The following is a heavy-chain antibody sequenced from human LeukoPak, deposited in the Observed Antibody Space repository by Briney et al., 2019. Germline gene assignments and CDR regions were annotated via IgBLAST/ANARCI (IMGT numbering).Heavy chain of an antibody. Sequence: PSETLSLTCTVSGGSISSYYWSWIRQPPGKGLEWIGYIYYSGSTNYNPSLKSRVTISVDTSKNQFSLKLSSVTAADTAVYYCARDIAVVGIGWFDPWGQGTLVTVSS. CDR1: GGSISSYY. J-gene: IGHJ5*02. CDR2: IYYSGST. D-gene: IGHD6-19*01. CDR3: ARDIAVVGIGWFDP. V-gene: IGHV4-59*01.